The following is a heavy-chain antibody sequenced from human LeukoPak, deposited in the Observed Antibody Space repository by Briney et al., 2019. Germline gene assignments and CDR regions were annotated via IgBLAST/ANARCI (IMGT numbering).Heavy chain of an antibody. V-gene: IGHV4-39*07. CDR2: MYYTGST. Sequence: SETLSLTCTVSGDSISSSVYYWTWIRQTPGKELEWIGTMYYTGSTYYSPSLKSRVNISVDTSKKQFSLKLRSVTAADTAVYYCARTEESGYSYDYFGYYYYMDVWGKGTTVTVSS. CDR3: ARTEESGYSYDYFGYYYYMDV. D-gene: IGHD5-18*01. CDR1: GDSISSSVYY. J-gene: IGHJ6*03.